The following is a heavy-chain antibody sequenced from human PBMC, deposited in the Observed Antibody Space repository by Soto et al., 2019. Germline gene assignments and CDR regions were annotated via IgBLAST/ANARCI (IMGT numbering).Heavy chain of an antibody. CDR2: ISAYNGDT. CDR3: ARRGATVRRDFDY. CDR1: GYTFTTYG. Sequence: ASVKVSCKASGYTFTTYGFSWVRQAPGQGLEWMAWISAYNGDTNYAQKFQGRVTLTTDTSTRTAYMELRSLTSDDTAVYHCARRGATVRRDFDYWGQGTLVTVSS. D-gene: IGHD4-4*01. J-gene: IGHJ4*02. V-gene: IGHV1-18*04.